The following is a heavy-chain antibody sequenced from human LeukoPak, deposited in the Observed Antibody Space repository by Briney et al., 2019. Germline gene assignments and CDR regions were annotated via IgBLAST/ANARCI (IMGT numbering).Heavy chain of an antibody. J-gene: IGHJ4*02. CDR3: ARDIPSGFYTPDY. CDR2: IETDGDER. V-gene: IGHV3-7*01. D-gene: IGHD5-12*01. Sequence: GGSLRLSCVASGFTFGDYWMSWVRQAPGMGLEWVANIETDGDERNYVDSVKGRFTISRDNARNSLYLQMNSLRVEDTAVYYCARDIPSGFYTPDYWGRGTLVTVSS. CDR1: GFTFGDYW.